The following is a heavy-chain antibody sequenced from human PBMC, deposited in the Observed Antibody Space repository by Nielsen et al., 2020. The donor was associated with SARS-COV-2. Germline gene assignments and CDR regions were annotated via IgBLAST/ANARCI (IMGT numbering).Heavy chain of an antibody. V-gene: IGHV3-30*18. Sequence: WIRQPPGKGLEWVAVISYDGSNKYYADSVKGRFTISRDNSKNTLYLQMNSLRAEDTAVYYCAKVPISGSYGYYYYYMDVWGKGTTVTVSS. CDR2: ISYDGSNK. J-gene: IGHJ6*03. CDR3: AKVPISGSYGYYYYYMDV. D-gene: IGHD1-26*01.